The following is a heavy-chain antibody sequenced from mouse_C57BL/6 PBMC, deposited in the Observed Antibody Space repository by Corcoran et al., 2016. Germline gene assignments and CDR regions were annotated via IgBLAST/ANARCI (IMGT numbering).Heavy chain of an antibody. CDR2: INTYSGVP. Sequence: QIQLVQSGPELKKPGETVKISCKASGYTFTTYGMSWVKQAPGKGLKWMGWINTYSGVPTDADDFKERFAFSLETSASTAYLQINNLKNEDTATYFCARSYYDVYAMDYWGQGTSVTVSS. J-gene: IGHJ4*01. D-gene: IGHD2-4*01. V-gene: IGHV9-3*01. CDR3: ARSYYDVYAMDY. CDR1: GYTFTTYG.